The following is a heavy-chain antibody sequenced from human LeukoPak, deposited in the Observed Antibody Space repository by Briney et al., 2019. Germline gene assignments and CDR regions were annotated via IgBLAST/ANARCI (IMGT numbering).Heavy chain of an antibody. J-gene: IGHJ4*02. V-gene: IGHV3-66*01. D-gene: IGHD1-14*01. CDR1: GFTVSSSY. CDR2: IYHGGST. CDR3: AKDFPPEGGRDY. Sequence: PGGSLRLSCAASGFTVSSSYMSWVRQAPVKGLEWVSVIYHGGSTYYADSVRGRFIISRDNSKNTLYLQMNSLRAEDTAVYYCAKDFPPEGGRDYWGQGTLVTVSS.